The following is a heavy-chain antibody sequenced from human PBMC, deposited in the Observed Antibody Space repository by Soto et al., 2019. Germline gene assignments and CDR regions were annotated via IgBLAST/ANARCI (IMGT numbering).Heavy chain of an antibody. V-gene: IGHV4-59*01. J-gene: IGHJ4*02. CDR3: ARGSDYYGSGSYFGSQPGGYDY. Sequence: SETLSLTCTVSGGSISSYYWSWIRQPPGKGLEWIGYIYYSGSTNYNPSLKSRVTISVDTSKNQFSLKLSSVTAADTAVYYCARGSDYYGSGSYFGSQPGGYDYWGQGTLVTVSS. CDR2: IYYSGST. CDR1: GGSISSYY. D-gene: IGHD3-10*01.